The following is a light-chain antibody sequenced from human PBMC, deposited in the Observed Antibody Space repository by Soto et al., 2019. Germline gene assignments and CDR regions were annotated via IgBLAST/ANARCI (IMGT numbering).Light chain of an antibody. V-gene: IGKV1-5*01. Sequence: DIQMTQSPSSLYASVGDRVTITCRARQSISNWLAWYQQKPGKAHKLLIYDDSTLESGVPSRFSGGGFGTDFNRTISSLQPDDFATYYCQQYSSYSTFGQGTKVEMK. CDR3: QQYSSYST. CDR1: QSISNW. CDR2: DDS. J-gene: IGKJ1*01.